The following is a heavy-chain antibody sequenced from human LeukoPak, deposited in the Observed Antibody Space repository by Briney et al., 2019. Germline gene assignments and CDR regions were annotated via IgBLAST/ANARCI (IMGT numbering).Heavy chain of an antibody. CDR1: GYTFTGYY. Sequence: ASVKVSCKASGYTFTGYYMHWVRQAPGQGLEWMGWINANSGGTNYAQKSQGRATMTRDTSINTAYMELISLRSDDTAVYYCARGGSSEAFDIWGQGTMVTVSS. J-gene: IGHJ3*02. CDR2: INANSGGT. V-gene: IGHV1-2*02. CDR3: ARGGSSEAFDI.